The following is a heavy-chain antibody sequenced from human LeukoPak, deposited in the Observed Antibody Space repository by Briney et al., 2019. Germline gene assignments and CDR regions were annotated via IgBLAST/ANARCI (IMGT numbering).Heavy chain of an antibody. CDR2: ISSSSNYI. CDR1: GFTFSSYS. D-gene: IGHD3-22*01. Sequence: GGSLRLSCAASGFTFSSYSMNWVRQAPGKGLEWVSSISSSSNYISYADSVKGRFTISRDNAKNSLYLQMNSLRAEDTAVYYCAREGYYDSSGYSIRFSYWGQGTLVTVSS. V-gene: IGHV3-21*01. CDR3: AREGYYDSSGYSIRFSY. J-gene: IGHJ4*02.